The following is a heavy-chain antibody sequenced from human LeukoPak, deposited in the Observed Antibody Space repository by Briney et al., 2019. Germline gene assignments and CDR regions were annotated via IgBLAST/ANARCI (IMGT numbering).Heavy chain of an antibody. CDR2: IDASDSYT. CDR1: GYSFPSYW. Sequence: GESLKISCKGSGYSFPSYWITWVRQMPGKGLEWMGRIDASDSYTNYSPSFQGHVTISADKSISTDYLQWSSLKASDIAMYYCARVAVAGGTYYFDYWGQGTLVTVSS. V-gene: IGHV5-10-1*01. J-gene: IGHJ4*02. D-gene: IGHD6-19*01. CDR3: ARVAVAGGTYYFDY.